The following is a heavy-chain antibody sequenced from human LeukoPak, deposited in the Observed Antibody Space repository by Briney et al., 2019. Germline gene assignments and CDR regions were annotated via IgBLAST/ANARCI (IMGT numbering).Heavy chain of an antibody. D-gene: IGHD6-19*01. CDR1: GFTFSSYA. Sequence: GGSLRLSCAASGFTFSSYAMHWVRQAPGKGLEWVAVISYDGSNKYYADSVKGRFTISRDNSKNTLYLQMNSLRAEDTAVYYCARVYAEAVAGLDYWGQGTLVTVSS. CDR2: ISYDGSNK. V-gene: IGHV3-30*04. J-gene: IGHJ4*02. CDR3: ARVYAEAVAGLDY.